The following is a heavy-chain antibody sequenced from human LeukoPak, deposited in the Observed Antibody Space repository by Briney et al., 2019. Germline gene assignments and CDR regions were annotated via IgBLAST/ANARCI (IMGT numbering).Heavy chain of an antibody. CDR2: INHSGST. J-gene: IGHJ4*02. D-gene: IGHD6-13*01. CDR3: ARGSGSSSWMYFDY. Sequence: SETLSLTCAVYGGSFSGYYWSWIRQPPGKGLEWIGEINHSGSTNYNPSLKSRVTISVDTSKNQFSLKLSSVTAADTAVYYCARGSGSSSWMYFDYWGQVTLVTVSS. V-gene: IGHV4-34*01. CDR1: GGSFSGYY.